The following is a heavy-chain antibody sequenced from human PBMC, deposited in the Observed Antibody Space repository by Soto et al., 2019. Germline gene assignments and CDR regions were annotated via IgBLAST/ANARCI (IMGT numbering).Heavy chain of an antibody. V-gene: IGHV6-1*01. Sequence: QTLSLTCAITGDSVSSNTAAWNWIRSSPSRGLEWLGRTYYRSNWRHDYAVSVKSRITVNPDTSKSHFSLQLNSVTPDDTAVYYCARGGAGTPFGLWGQGTLDTVPS. D-gene: IGHD6-19*01. CDR2: TYYRSNWRH. CDR1: GDSVSSNTAA. CDR3: ARGGAGTPFGL. J-gene: IGHJ4*02.